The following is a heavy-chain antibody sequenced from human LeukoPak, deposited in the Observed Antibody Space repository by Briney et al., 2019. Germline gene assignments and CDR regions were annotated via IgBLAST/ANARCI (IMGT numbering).Heavy chain of an antibody. CDR3: ARNPLVVVAATYYYYYGMDV. CDR2: ISAYNGNT. CDR1: GFVFTSYG. D-gene: IGHD2-15*01. Sequence: ASVKVSCKASGFVFTSYGFTWVRQAPGQGLEWMGWISAYNGNTNYAQKLQGRVTMTTDTSTSTAYMELRSLRSDDTAVYYCARNPLVVVAATYYYYYGMDVWGQGTTVTVSS. V-gene: IGHV1-18*01. J-gene: IGHJ6*02.